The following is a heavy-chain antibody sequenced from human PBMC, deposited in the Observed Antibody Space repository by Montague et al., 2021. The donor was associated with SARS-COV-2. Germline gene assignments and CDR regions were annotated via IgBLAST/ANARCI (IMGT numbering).Heavy chain of an antibody. CDR2: VNHPGGT. V-gene: IGHV4-59*01. CDR3: ASPVPGSWSGFDY. D-gene: IGHD3-3*01. CDR1: GGSISSYS. Sequence: SETLSLTCTVSGGSISSYSWNWIRQPPGKGLEWIGDVNHPGGTNYNPSLKSRVTISIDMSKNQFSLNLRSVTAADTAVYYCASPVPGSWSGFDYWGQGTLVTVSS. J-gene: IGHJ4*02.